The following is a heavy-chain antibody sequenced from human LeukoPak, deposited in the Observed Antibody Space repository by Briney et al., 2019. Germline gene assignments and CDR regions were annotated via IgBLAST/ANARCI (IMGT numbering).Heavy chain of an antibody. CDR2: ISGSGGST. CDR1: GFPFSSYA. CDR3: AKEEYFDWLTGY. J-gene: IGHJ4*02. V-gene: IGHV3-23*01. D-gene: IGHD3-9*01. Sequence: GSLRLSCADSGFPFSSYAMSWVRQAPGKGLEWVSAISGSGGSTYYADSVKGRFTISRDNSKNTLYLQMNSLRAEDTAVYYCAKEEYFDWLTGYWGQGTLVTVSS.